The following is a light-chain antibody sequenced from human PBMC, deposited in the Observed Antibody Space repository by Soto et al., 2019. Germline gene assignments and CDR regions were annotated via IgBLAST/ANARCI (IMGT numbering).Light chain of an antibody. CDR2: DAS. V-gene: IGKV3-20*01. CDR1: QTVRNNY. J-gene: IGKJ4*01. CDR3: QQFSSYPLT. Sequence: EFVLTQNTGTLSLSPGERATLSCRASQTVRNNYLAWYQQKPGQAPRLLIYDASSRATGIPDRFSGGGSGTDFTLTISRLEPEDFAVYYCQQFSSYPLTFGGGTTVDIK.